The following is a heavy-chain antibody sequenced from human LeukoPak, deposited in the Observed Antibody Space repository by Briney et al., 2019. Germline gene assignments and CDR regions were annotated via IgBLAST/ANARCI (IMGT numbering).Heavy chain of an antibody. CDR1: GFTFSSYS. V-gene: IGHV3-21*06. CDR3: ASRQFSSGNY. D-gene: IGHD6-19*01. J-gene: IGHJ4*02. Sequence: KPGGSLRLSCAASGFTFSSYSMNWVRQAPGKGLEWVSSISSSSSYIYYADSVKGRFIISRDNSKNMVYLQMNTLRAEDTAVYYCASRQFSSGNYWGQGTLVTVSS. CDR2: ISSSSSYI.